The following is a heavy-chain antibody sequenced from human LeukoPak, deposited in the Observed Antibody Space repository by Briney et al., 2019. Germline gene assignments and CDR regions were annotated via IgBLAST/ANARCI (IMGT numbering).Heavy chain of an antibody. CDR3: ARGYFRWYFDL. V-gene: IGHV4-59*12. CDR2: IYYSGST. Sequence: SETLSLTCTVSGGSISSYYWSWIRQPPGKGLEWIGYIYYSGSTNYNPSLKSRVTISVDTSKNQFSLKLSSVTAADTAVYYCARGYFRWYFDLWGRGTLVTVSS. D-gene: IGHD3-9*01. CDR1: GGSISSYY. J-gene: IGHJ2*01.